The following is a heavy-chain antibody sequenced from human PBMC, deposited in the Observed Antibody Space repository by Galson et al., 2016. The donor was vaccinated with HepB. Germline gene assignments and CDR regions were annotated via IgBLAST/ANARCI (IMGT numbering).Heavy chain of an antibody. CDR1: GFTFSSYS. CDR2: ISSSSSYI. CDR3: ARVGALRFLEYGKDV. J-gene: IGHJ6*02. D-gene: IGHD3-3*01. V-gene: IGHV3-21*01. Sequence: SLRLSCAASGFTFSSYSMNWVRQAPGKGLEWVSSISSSSSYIYYADSVKGRFTISRDNAKNSLYLQMNSLRAEDTAVYYCARVGALRFLEYGKDVWGQGTTVTVSS.